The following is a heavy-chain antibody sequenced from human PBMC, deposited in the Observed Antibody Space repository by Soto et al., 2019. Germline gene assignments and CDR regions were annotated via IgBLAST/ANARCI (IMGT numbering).Heavy chain of an antibody. V-gene: IGHV4-39*01. CDR3: ARLIIAHTLCDYIYLELIFDY. J-gene: IGHJ4*02. CDR1: GGSISSSSYY. Sequence: SETLSLTCTVSGGSISSSSYYWGWIRQPPGKGLEWIGSIYYSGSTYYNPSLKSRVTISVDTSKNQFSLKLSSVTAADTAVYYCARLIIAHTLCDYIYLELIFDYWGQGTLVPVSS. CDR2: IYYSGST. D-gene: IGHD3-16*01.